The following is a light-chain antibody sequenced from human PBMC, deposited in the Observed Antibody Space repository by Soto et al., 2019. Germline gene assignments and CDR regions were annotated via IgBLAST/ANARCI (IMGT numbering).Light chain of an antibody. CDR1: QSISGS. J-gene: IGKJ1*01. CDR2: EAS. Sequence: DIQMTQSPSTLSASVGDRVTITCRASQSISGSLAWYQQKPGKAPKLLIYEASNLKSGVPSRFSGSGSGTEYTLTISSLPPDDAASYYCQHYNGFWTFGQGTRVEIK. V-gene: IGKV1-5*03. CDR3: QHYNGFWT.